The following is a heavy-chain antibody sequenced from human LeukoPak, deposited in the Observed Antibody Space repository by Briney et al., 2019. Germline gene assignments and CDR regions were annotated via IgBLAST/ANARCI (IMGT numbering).Heavy chain of an antibody. Sequence: GGSLRLSCAASGFTFSSYAMSWVRQAPGKGLEWVSAISGSGGSTYYADSVKGRFTISRDNSKNTVYLQMNSLRAEDTAVYYCVKDWGSFFASGSSYFDSWGQGTLVTVSS. J-gene: IGHJ4*02. D-gene: IGHD3-10*01. V-gene: IGHV3-23*01. CDR1: GFTFSSYA. CDR3: VKDWGSFFASGSSYFDS. CDR2: ISGSGGST.